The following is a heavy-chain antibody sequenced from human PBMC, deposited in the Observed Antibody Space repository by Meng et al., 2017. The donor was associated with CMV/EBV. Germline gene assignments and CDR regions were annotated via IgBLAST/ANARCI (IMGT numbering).Heavy chain of an antibody. CDR3: ARSGYCSSTSYYRLQNYYYYYGMDV. Sequence: SETLSLTCTVSGGSISSSSYYWGWIRQPPGKGLEWIGSIYYSGSTYYNPSLKSRVTISVDTSKNQFSLKLSSVTAADTAVYYCARSGYCSSTSYYRLQNYYYYYGMDVWGQGTTVTVSS. D-gene: IGHD2-2*02. CDR1: GGSISSSSYY. J-gene: IGHJ6*02. CDR2: IYYSGST. V-gene: IGHV4-39*07.